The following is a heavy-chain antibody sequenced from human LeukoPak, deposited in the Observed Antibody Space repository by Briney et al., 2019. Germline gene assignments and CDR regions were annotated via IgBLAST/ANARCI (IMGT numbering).Heavy chain of an antibody. CDR3: ARTYGLNWFDP. CDR1: DGSISSYY. J-gene: IGHJ5*02. Sequence: PSQTLSLTCTVSDGSISSYYWSWIRQPPGKGLEWIGYIYYSGSTNYNPSLKSRVTMSVDTSKNQFSLKLSSVTAADTAVYYCARTYGLNWFDPWGQGTLVTVSS. V-gene: IGHV4-59*12. CDR2: IYYSGST. D-gene: IGHD4-17*01.